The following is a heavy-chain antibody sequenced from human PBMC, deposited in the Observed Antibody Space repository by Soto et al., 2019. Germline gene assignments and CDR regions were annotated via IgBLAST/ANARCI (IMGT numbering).Heavy chain of an antibody. J-gene: IGHJ3*02. D-gene: IGHD3-10*01. V-gene: IGHV3-7*01. Sequence: PGGSLRLSCAASGFTFSSYWMSWVRQAPGKGLEWVANIKQDGSEKYYVDSVKGRFTISRDNAKNSLYLQMNSLRAEDTAVYYCARDSSGSDDAFDIWGQGTMVTVSS. CDR1: GFTFSSYW. CDR3: ARDSSGSDDAFDI. CDR2: IKQDGSEK.